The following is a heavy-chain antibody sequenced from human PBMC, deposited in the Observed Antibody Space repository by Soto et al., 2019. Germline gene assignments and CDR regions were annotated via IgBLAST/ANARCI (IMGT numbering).Heavy chain of an antibody. CDR2: INHSGST. Sequence: PSETLSLTCAVYGGSFSGYYWSWIRQPPGKGLEWIGEINHSGSTNYNPSLKSRVTISVDTSKNQFSLKLSSVTAADTAVYYCARERGLLLWFGELSWFDPWGQGTLVTVSS. CDR3: ARERGLLLWFGELSWFDP. V-gene: IGHV4-34*01. D-gene: IGHD3-10*01. J-gene: IGHJ5*02. CDR1: GGSFSGYY.